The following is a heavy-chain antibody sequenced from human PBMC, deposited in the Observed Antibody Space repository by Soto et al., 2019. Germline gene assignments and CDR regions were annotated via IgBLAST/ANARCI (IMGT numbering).Heavy chain of an antibody. CDR1: GFTFSSYG. Sequence: GGSLRLSCAASGFTFSSYGMNWVRQAPGKGLEWVSSISTSTSYIYYADSVKGRFTISRDNAKNSVYLQMSSLRAEDTAVYYCARSYCRGGSCYSGDAFDIWGQGTMVTVSS. J-gene: IGHJ3*02. D-gene: IGHD2-15*01. CDR2: ISTSTSYI. V-gene: IGHV3-21*01. CDR3: ARSYCRGGSCYSGDAFDI.